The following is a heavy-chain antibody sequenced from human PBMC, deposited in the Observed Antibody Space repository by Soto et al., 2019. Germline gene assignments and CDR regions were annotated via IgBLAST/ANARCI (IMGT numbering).Heavy chain of an antibody. CDR3: ARDLGELQSH. CDR1: GYTFTSYY. J-gene: IGHJ4*02. CDR2: INPRGGST. V-gene: IGHV1-46*01. D-gene: IGHD1-26*01. Sequence: QVQLVKSGAEVKKPGASVKVSCKASGYTFTSYYMHWVRQAPGQGLEWMGIINPRGGSTSYAQEYEARVTMNRDTSTRTVYVELSSLRSEDTDVYYCARDLGELQSHWGQGTLVTVSS.